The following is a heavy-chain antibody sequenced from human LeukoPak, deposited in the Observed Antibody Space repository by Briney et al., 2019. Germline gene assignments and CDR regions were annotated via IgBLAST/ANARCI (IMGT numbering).Heavy chain of an antibody. Sequence: PGGSLRLSCAASGFTFSSYSMNWVRQAPGKGLEWVSSISSSSSYIYYADSVKGRFTNSRDNAKSSLYLQMNSLRAEDTAVYYCARDVSEYPYPEVTLDYWGQGTLVTVSS. CDR1: GFTFSSYS. V-gene: IGHV3-21*01. J-gene: IGHJ4*02. D-gene: IGHD2-15*01. CDR2: ISSSSSYI. CDR3: ARDVSEYPYPEVTLDY.